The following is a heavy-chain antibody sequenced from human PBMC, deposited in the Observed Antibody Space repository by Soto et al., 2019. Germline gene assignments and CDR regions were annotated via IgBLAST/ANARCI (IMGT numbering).Heavy chain of an antibody. Sequence: GXSVKVSCTSCGYRFTSYRIACLRQTPEQGLEWMGWISAYNGNTNYAQKLQGRVTMTTDTSTSTAYMELRSLRSDDPAVYYCARDPLSFRGYSYGYVDYWGQGTLVTVSS. V-gene: IGHV1-18*01. CDR1: GYRFTSYR. CDR3: ARDPLSFRGYSYGYVDY. D-gene: IGHD5-18*01. J-gene: IGHJ4*02. CDR2: ISAYNGNT.